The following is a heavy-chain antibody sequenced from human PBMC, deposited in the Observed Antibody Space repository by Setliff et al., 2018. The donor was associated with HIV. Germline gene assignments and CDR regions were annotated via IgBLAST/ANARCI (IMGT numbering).Heavy chain of an antibody. Sequence: ASVKVSCKASGYTFINYGIHWVRQAPGQRPQWMGWIIAGDGRTKYSQDFQGRVTFTSDTSATTAYMELSSLRSDDTAVYYCASSWSRVPYYGMDVWGQGTTVTVS. J-gene: IGHJ6*02. D-gene: IGHD6-13*01. CDR2: IIAGDGRT. V-gene: IGHV1-3*01. CDR3: ASSWSRVPYYGMDV. CDR1: GYTFINYG.